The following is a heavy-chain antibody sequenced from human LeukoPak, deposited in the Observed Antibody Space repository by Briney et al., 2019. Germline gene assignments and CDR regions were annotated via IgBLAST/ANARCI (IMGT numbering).Heavy chain of an antibody. CDR3: ARKSRYYGSGSYQGWFDP. Sequence: SETLSLTCAVYGGSFSGHYWSWIRQPPGKGLEWIGEINHSGSTNYNPSLKSRVTISVDASKNQFSLKLSSVTAADTAVYYCARKSRYYGSGSYQGWFDPWGQGTLVTVSS. J-gene: IGHJ5*02. CDR2: INHSGST. D-gene: IGHD3-10*01. V-gene: IGHV4-34*01. CDR1: GGSFSGHY.